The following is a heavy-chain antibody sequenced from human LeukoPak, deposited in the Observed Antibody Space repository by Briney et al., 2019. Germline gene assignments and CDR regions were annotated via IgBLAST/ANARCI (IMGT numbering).Heavy chain of an antibody. J-gene: IGHJ4*02. V-gene: IGHV3-74*01. CDR3: ARGGSDTAMAHDY. Sequence: GGSLRLSCAASGFTFSNHWMHWVRQAPGKGLMWVSRISRGGSRTDYADPVKGRFTISRDDAKNTLYLQLNSLRAEDTAVYFCARGGSDTAMAHDYWGQGTLVTVSS. CDR2: ISRGGSRT. D-gene: IGHD5-18*01. CDR1: GFTFSNHW.